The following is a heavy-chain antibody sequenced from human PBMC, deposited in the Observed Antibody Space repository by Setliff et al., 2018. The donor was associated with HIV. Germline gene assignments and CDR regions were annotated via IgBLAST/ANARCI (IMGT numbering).Heavy chain of an antibody. V-gene: IGHV1-18*01. D-gene: IGHD3-22*01. J-gene: IGHJ4*02. Sequence: GASVKVSCKASGYTFTSYGISWVRQAPGQGLEWMGWISAYNGNANYAQKLQGRVTMTTDTSTSTAYMELRSLRSDDTAVYYCARTLTYYFDGSFSSGPADYWGLGTLVTVSS. CDR3: ARTLTYYFDGSFSSGPADY. CDR2: ISAYNGNA. CDR1: GYTFTSYG.